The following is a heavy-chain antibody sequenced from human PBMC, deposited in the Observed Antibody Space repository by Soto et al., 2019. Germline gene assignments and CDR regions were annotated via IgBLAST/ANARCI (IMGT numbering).Heavy chain of an antibody. D-gene: IGHD6-13*01. CDR1: GFTFSSYA. CDR2: ISYDGSNK. J-gene: IGHJ4*02. CDR3: AGSSISPYHFDY. Sequence: GGSLRLSCAASGFTFSSYAMHWVRQAPGKGLEWVAVISYDGSNKYYADSVKGRFTISRDNSKNTLYLQMNSLRAEDTAVYYCAGSSISPYHFDYWGQGTPVTVSS. V-gene: IGHV3-30-3*01.